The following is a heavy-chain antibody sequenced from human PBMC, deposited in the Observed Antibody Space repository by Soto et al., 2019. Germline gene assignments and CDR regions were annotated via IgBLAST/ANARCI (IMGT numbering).Heavy chain of an antibody. J-gene: IGHJ6*02. CDR2: IYYSGST. CDR1: GVSISSSSYY. Sequence: PSETLSLTCTVSGVSISSSSYYWGWIRQPPGKGLEWIGSIYYSGSTYYNPSLKSRVTISVDTSKNQSSLKLSSVTAADTAVYYCAPQAFYGSGSEYGMDVWGQGTTVTVSS. D-gene: IGHD3-10*01. CDR3: APQAFYGSGSEYGMDV. V-gene: IGHV4-39*01.